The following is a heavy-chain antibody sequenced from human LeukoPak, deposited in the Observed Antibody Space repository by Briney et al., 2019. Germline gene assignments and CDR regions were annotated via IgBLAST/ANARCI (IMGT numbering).Heavy chain of an antibody. CDR3: ARGIRCTNGVCYFDY. CDR1: GYTFTSYD. J-gene: IGHJ4*02. V-gene: IGHV1-8*01. CDR2: MNPNSGNT. Sequence: ASVKASCKASGYTFTSYDINWVRQATGQGLEWMGWMNPNSGNTGYAQKFQGRVTMTRNTSISTAYMELSSLRSEDTAVYYCARGIRCTNGVCYFDYWGQGTLVTVSS. D-gene: IGHD2-8*01.